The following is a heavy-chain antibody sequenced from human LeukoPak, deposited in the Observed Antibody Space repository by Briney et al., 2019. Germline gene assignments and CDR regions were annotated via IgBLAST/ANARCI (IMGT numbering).Heavy chain of an antibody. CDR2: ISGSGGST. V-gene: IGHV3-23*01. CDR3: AKGEASGWYYFDY. D-gene: IGHD6-19*01. Sequence: GGSLRLSCAASGFTFSSYAVSWVRQAPGKGLEWVSAISGSGGSTYYAGSVKGRFTISRDNSKNTLYLQMNSLRAEDTAVYYCAKGEASGWYYFDYWGQGTLVTVSS. CDR1: GFTFSSYA. J-gene: IGHJ4*02.